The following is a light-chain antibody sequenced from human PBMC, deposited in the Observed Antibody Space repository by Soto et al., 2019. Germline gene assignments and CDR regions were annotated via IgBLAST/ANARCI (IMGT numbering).Light chain of an antibody. CDR3: QQYANWPPDT. Sequence: EVLMTQSPATLSVSPGERATLSCRASQNIRTDLAWYQQKPGQAPRLLIYGASTRATGIPARFSGSGAGTDSTLTISSLQSEDFAVYYCQQYANWPPDTFGPGTKVDFK. V-gene: IGKV3-15*01. J-gene: IGKJ3*01. CDR2: GAS. CDR1: QNIRTD.